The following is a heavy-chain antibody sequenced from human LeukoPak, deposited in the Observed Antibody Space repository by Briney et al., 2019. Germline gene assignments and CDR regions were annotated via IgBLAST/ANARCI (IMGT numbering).Heavy chain of an antibody. D-gene: IGHD6-19*01. V-gene: IGHV4-4*09. CDR2: MYTSGST. CDR3: AKGSGWYPI. CDR1: GDSISPHA. Sequence: SETLSLTCTVSGDSISPHACSWVRQPPGKGLEWIGYMYTSGSTNYNPSLRSRVTILVDTSKNQVSLKLSSVTAADTAVYYCAKGSGWYPIWDQGTLVIFSS. J-gene: IGHJ4*02.